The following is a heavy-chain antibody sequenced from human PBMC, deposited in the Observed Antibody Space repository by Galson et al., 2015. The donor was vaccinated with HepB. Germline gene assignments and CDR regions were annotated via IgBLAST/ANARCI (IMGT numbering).Heavy chain of an antibody. CDR3: AKDPPGRIVVVNISLDY. V-gene: IGHV3-23*01. D-gene: IGHD3-22*01. CDR1: GFTFSSYA. CDR2: ISGSGGST. J-gene: IGHJ4*02. Sequence: SLRLSCAASGFTFSSYAMSWVRQAPGKGLEWVSAISGSGGSTYYADSVKGRFTISRDNSKNTLYLQMNSLRAEDTAVYYCAKDPPGRIVVVNISLDYWGQGTLVTVSS.